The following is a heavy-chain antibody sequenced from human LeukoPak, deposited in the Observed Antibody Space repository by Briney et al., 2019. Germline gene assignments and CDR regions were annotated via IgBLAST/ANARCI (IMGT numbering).Heavy chain of an antibody. Sequence: GGSLRLSCAASGFTVSSNYMSWVRQAPGKGLVWVSRTTSDGSSTSYADSVKGRFTISRDNAKNTLYLQMNSLRAEDTAVYYCARDGDTAMVPIDYWGQGTLVTVSS. V-gene: IGHV3-74*01. CDR1: GFTVSSNY. CDR3: ARDGDTAMVPIDY. CDR2: TTSDGSST. J-gene: IGHJ4*02. D-gene: IGHD5-18*01.